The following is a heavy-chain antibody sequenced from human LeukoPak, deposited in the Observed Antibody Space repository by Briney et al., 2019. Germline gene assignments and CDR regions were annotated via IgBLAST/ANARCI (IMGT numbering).Heavy chain of an antibody. CDR2: INHSGST. CDR3: ARGIHRWSGYYTLPYFDY. V-gene: IGHV4-34*01. D-gene: IGHD3-3*01. Sequence: SETLSLTCAVYGGSFSGYYWSWIRQPPGKGLEWIGEINHSGSTNYNPSLESRVTISVDTSKNQFSLKLSSVTAADTAVYYCARGIHRWSGYYTLPYFDYWGQGTLVTVSS. CDR1: GGSFSGYY. J-gene: IGHJ4*02.